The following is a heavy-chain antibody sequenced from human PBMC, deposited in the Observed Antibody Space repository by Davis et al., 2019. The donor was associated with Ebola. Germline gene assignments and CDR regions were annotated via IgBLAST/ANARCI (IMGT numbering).Heavy chain of an antibody. CDR3: ARAAAYSGYVGS. J-gene: IGHJ4*02. Sequence: AASVKVSCKAPGYTFTRYGISWLRQAPGQGLEWMGWISGYNGDTNHAQKFQGRVTMTTDTSTSTAYMELRSLRSDDTAVYYCARAAAYSGYVGSWGQGTLVTVSS. V-gene: IGHV1-18*01. CDR1: GYTFTRYG. D-gene: IGHD5-12*01. CDR2: ISGYNGDT.